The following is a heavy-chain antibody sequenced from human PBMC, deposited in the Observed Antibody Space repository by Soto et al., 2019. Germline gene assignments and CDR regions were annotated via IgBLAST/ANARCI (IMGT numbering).Heavy chain of an antibody. CDR3: AREDCTNGVCYSHYFDY. Sequence: SLRLSWGAAGFKISDHGRHWVSQAPGKGLEWVAVISYDGSNKYYADSVKGRFTISRDNSKNTLYLQMNSLRAEDTAVYYCAREDCTNGVCYSHYFDYWGQGTLVTVSS. J-gene: IGHJ4*02. D-gene: IGHD2-8*01. CDR1: GFKISDHG. V-gene: IGHV3-30-3*01. CDR2: ISYDGSNK.